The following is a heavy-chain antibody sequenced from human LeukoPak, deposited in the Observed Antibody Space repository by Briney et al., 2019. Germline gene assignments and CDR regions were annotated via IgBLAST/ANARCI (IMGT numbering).Heavy chain of an antibody. J-gene: IGHJ4*02. CDR1: GGTFSSYP. D-gene: IGHD6-13*01. V-gene: IGHV1-8*01. Sequence: ASVKVSCKLSGGTFSSYPISWVRQAPGQGLEWMGWMNPNSGNTGYAQKFQGRVTITRNTSISTAYMELSSLRSEDTAVYYCAVSPGWAAAGTNDYWGQGTLVTVSS. CDR3: AVSPGWAAAGTNDY. CDR2: MNPNSGNT.